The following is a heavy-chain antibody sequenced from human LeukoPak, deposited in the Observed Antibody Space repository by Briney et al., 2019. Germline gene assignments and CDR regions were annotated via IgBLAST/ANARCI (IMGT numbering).Heavy chain of an antibody. V-gene: IGHV3-30*18. D-gene: IGHD6-19*01. J-gene: IGHJ4*02. Sequence: GGSLRLSCAASGFTFDGYGMHWVRQAPGKGLEWVALISYDGSNAYYTDSVKGRFTISRDNSKNTLYLQMNSLRAEDTAVYYCAKHSSGWYYFDYWGQGTLVTVSS. CDR1: GFTFDGYG. CDR2: ISYDGSNA. CDR3: AKHSSGWYYFDY.